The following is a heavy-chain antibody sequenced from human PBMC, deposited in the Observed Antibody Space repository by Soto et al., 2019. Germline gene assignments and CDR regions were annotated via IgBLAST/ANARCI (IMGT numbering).Heavy chain of an antibody. CDR1: GYSFTSYW. Sequence: GESLKISCKGSGYSFTSYWIGWVRQMPGKGLEWMGIIYPGDSGTRYSPSFQGQVTISADKSISTAYLQWSSLKASDTAMYYCARLADYCSGGSCYHGMDVWGQGTTVTVSS. D-gene: IGHD2-15*01. V-gene: IGHV5-51*01. CDR3: ARLADYCSGGSCYHGMDV. J-gene: IGHJ6*02. CDR2: IYPGDSGT.